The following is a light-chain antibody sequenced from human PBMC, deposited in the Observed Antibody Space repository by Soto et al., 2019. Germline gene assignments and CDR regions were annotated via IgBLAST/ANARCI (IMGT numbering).Light chain of an antibody. Sequence: DVQMIQSPSAMSASVGDRVTIACRASQDISRFVAWFQHKPGRAPERLIYETSNLQPGVPSRFSGSGSGTEFTLAISGLQPEDFATYYCLQHNTYPYTFGQGTKLEIK. V-gene: IGKV1-17*03. CDR3: LQHNTYPYT. CDR1: QDISRF. J-gene: IGKJ2*01. CDR2: ETS.